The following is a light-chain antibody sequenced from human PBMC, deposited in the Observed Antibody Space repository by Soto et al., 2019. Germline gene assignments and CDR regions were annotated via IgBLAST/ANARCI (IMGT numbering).Light chain of an antibody. CDR1: QGIFTY. J-gene: IGKJ2*01. CDR2: DAS. Sequence: DIQMTQSPPSLSASVGDRVTITCRASQGIFTYLTWFQQKRGNAPQSLISDASKLQNGVPPRFSGSGSGTDFTLTITDLQPEDSATYYCQQYKSYPYTFGQGTKVQIK. CDR3: QQYKSYPYT. V-gene: IGKV1-16*01.